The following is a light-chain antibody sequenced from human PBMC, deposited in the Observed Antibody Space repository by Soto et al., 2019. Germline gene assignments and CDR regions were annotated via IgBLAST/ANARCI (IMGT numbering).Light chain of an antibody. CDR1: SSDVGGYNY. CDR2: GVR. V-gene: IGLV2-14*01. Sequence: QSVLTQPASVSGSPGQSITISCTGTSSDVGGYNYVSWYQQHPGKAPKLMIYGVRYRPSGVSHRFSGSKSGNTASLTISGLQTEDEADYYCSSYADSRTYVFGTGTKLTVL. J-gene: IGLJ1*01. CDR3: SSYADSRTYV.